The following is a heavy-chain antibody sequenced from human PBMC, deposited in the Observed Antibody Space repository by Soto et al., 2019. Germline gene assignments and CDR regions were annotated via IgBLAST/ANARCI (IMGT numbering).Heavy chain of an antibody. V-gene: IGHV4-59*01. CDR3: ARERGYSGYDFGWFDP. Sequence: SETLSLTCTVSGGSISSYYWSWIRQPPGKGLEWIGYIYYSGSTNYNPSLKSRVTIPVDTSKNQFSLKLSSVTAADTAVYYCARERGYSGYDFGWFDPWGQGTLVTVSS. D-gene: IGHD5-12*01. CDR1: GGSISSYY. J-gene: IGHJ5*02. CDR2: IYYSGST.